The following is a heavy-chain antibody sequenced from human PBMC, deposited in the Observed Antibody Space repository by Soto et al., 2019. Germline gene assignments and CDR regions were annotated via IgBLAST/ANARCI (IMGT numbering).Heavy chain of an antibody. J-gene: IGHJ4*02. D-gene: IGHD3-10*01. Sequence: SDTLSLTCTVSGGSISSYYWSWIRQPPGKGLEWIGYIYYSGSTNYNPSLKSRVTISVDTSKNQFSLKLSSVTAADTAVYYCARAQRMDGSGSYYDYWGQGTLVTVSS. CDR2: IYYSGST. CDR1: GGSISSYY. CDR3: ARAQRMDGSGSYYDY. V-gene: IGHV4-59*07.